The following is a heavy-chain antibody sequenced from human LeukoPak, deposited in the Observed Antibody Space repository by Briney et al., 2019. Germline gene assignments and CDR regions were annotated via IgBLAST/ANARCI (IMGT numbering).Heavy chain of an antibody. D-gene: IGHD4-17*01. CDR3: ARDQYGEYGPPPHY. J-gene: IGHJ4*02. Sequence: ASVKVSCKASGYTFTGYYMHWVRQAPGQGLEWMGWINPNSGGTNYAQKFQGRVTMTRDTSISTAYMELSRLRSDDTAVYYCARDQYGEYGPPPHYWGQGTLVTVSS. CDR1: GYTFTGYY. V-gene: IGHV1-2*02. CDR2: INPNSGGT.